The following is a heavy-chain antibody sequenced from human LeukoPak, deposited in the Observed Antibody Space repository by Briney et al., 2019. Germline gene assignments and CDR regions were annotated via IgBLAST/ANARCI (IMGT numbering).Heavy chain of an antibody. V-gene: IGHV1-2*02. Sequence: ASVKVSCKASGYTFTSYDINWVRQAPGQGLEWMGWINPNSGGTNYAQKFQGRVTMTRDTSISTAYMELSRLRSDDTAVYYCARSALLGYCSSTSCSPHDAFDIWGQGTMVTVSS. J-gene: IGHJ3*02. CDR2: INPNSGGT. D-gene: IGHD2-2*01. CDR3: ARSALLGYCSSTSCSPHDAFDI. CDR1: GYTFTSYD.